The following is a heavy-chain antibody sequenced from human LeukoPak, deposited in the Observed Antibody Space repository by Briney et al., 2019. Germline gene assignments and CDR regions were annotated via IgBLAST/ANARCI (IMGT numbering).Heavy chain of an antibody. CDR1: GFTFNKYA. V-gene: IGHV3-23*01. D-gene: IGHD2-2*01. Sequence: GGTLRLSCAASGFTFNKYAMSWVRQSPGKGLEWVSAIGRSGANSYYATSVKGRFSVSRDNTKNTFHLQMNSLRAEDTAIYYCAKLQTAVVPAATLGFDSWGQGTLVTVST. J-gene: IGHJ4*02. CDR3: AKLQTAVVPAATLGFDS. CDR2: IGRSGANS.